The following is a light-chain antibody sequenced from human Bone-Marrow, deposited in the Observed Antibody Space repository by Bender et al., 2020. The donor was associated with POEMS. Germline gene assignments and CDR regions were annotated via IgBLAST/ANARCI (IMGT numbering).Light chain of an antibody. CDR3: STWDDRLNAWL. V-gene: IGLV1-44*01. Sequence: QSVLTQPLSASGTPAQSVTISRSGGSIGRNSNNWYQQPPGTAPRLVIYAVDRRPSGVPNRFSASKSGSTASLAISGLQSEDAADYYCSTWDDRLNAWLFGGGTKLTVL. CDR2: AVD. CDR1: SIGRNS. J-gene: IGLJ3*02.